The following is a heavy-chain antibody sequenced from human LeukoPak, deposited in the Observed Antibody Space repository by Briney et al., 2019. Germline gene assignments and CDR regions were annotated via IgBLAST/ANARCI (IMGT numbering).Heavy chain of an antibody. J-gene: IGHJ3*02. D-gene: IGHD4-11*01. CDR2: ISWNSGSI. CDR1: GFTFDDYA. Sequence: GGSLRLSCAASGFTFDDYAMHWVRQAPGKGLEWVSGISWNSGSIGYADSVKGRFTISRGNAKNSLYLQMNSLRAEDTALYYCAKDTDSNPSDAFDIWGQGTMVTVSS. V-gene: IGHV3-9*01. CDR3: AKDTDSNPSDAFDI.